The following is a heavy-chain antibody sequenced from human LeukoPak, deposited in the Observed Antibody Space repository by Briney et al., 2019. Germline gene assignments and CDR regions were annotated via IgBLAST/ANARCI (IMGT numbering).Heavy chain of an antibody. CDR2: IFHSGST. J-gene: IGHJ6*03. CDR3: ARDRKYCTSTTCHSSMDV. D-gene: IGHD2-2*01. CDR1: GYSISSGYY. Sequence: SKTLSLTCSVSGYSISSGYYWGWIRQTPGNELEWIRCIFHSGSTYYNPSLKSRVTISVDTSKYQFSLKLTSVTAADTAVYYCARDRKYCTSTTCHSSMDVWGKGTTVTVSS. V-gene: IGHV4-38-2*02.